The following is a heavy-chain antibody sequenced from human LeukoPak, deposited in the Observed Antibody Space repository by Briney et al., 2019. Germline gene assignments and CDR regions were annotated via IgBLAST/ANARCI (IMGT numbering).Heavy chain of an antibody. D-gene: IGHD3-10*02. CDR2: ISGSGGST. CDR1: GFTFSSYA. CDR3: VRDHVYAMDV. J-gene: IGHJ6*02. Sequence: GGSLRLSCAASGFTFSSYAMSWVRQAPGKGLEWVSAISGSGGSTYYADSVKGRFTISRDNSRNTLYLQMNSLRADDTAVYYCVRDHVYAMDVWGQGTTVTVSS. V-gene: IGHV3-23*01.